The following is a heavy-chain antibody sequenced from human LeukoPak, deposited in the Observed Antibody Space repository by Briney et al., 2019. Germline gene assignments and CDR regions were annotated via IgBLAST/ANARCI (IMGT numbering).Heavy chain of an antibody. J-gene: IGHJ4*02. V-gene: IGHV3-23*01. Sequence: GGSLRLSCAASGFTFSHYGMSWVRQAPGKGLQWVSGIPSSGGSTYYADSVKGRFTISRDNSKNTLYLQMNSLRAEDTAVYYCAKGYGDYSWGQGTLVTVSS. CDR2: IPSSGGST. CDR3: AKGYGDYS. D-gene: IGHD4-17*01. CDR1: GFTFSHYG.